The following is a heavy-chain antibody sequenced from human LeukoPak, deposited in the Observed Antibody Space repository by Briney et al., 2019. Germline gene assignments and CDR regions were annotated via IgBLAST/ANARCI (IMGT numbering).Heavy chain of an antibody. CDR1: GGSISSDDYS. J-gene: IGHJ4*02. D-gene: IGHD4/OR15-4a*01. CDR2: IYYSGST. CDR3: ARDFAEGDYGKFDY. V-gene: IGHV4-30-4*08. Sequence: SQTLSLTCTVSGGSISSDDYSWSWIRQPPGKGLEWIGYIYYSGSTYYNPSLKSRFTISVYTSKNQFSLKLSSVTAADTAVYYCARDFAEGDYGKFDYWGQGTLVTVSS.